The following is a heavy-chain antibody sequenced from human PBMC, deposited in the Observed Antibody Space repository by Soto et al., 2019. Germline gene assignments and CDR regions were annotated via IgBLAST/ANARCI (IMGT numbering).Heavy chain of an antibody. Sequence: GGSLRLSFTVSADSEFSFSAQYMAWFRQAPGKGLEWVGRSRNRVNNLSTAYAASVQGRFTITRAESKYTVYLQTHSLTTDDTAVYYSSCVDPSAKSPDYWGQGTLVTVYS. J-gene: IGHJ4*02. CDR3: SCVDPSAKSPDY. D-gene: IGHD2-15*01. CDR1: EFSFSAQY. CDR2: SRNRVNNLST. V-gene: IGHV3-72*01.